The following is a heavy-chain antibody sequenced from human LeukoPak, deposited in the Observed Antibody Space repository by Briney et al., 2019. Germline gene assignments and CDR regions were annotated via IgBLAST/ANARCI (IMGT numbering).Heavy chain of an antibody. CDR3: ARDGGYGSGSYYLSAFDI. J-gene: IGHJ3*02. Sequence: GGSLRLSCAASGFTFSSCAMHWVRQAPGKGLEWVAVISYDGSNKYYADSVKGRFTISRDNSKNTLYLQMNSLRAEDTAVYYCARDGGYGSGSYYLSAFDIWGQGTMVTVSS. V-gene: IGHV3-30*04. D-gene: IGHD3-10*01. CDR2: ISYDGSNK. CDR1: GFTFSSCA.